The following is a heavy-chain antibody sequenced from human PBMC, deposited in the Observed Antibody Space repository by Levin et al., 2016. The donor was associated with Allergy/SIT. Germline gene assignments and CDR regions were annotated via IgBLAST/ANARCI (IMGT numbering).Heavy chain of an antibody. V-gene: IGHV2-5*02. D-gene: IGHD1-26*01. J-gene: IGHJ4*02. CDR2: IFWDDDK. Sequence: SGPTLVKPTQTLTLTCTFSGFSLTTTGVAVGWIRQPPGKALEWLALIFWDDDKRYSPSLKSRVTITKGTSKNQVVLTMTNMDPVDTATYYCAHRLSNIVGATGGYYFDSWGLGNLVTVSS. CDR1: GFSLTTTGVA. CDR3: AHRLSNIVGATGGYYFDS.